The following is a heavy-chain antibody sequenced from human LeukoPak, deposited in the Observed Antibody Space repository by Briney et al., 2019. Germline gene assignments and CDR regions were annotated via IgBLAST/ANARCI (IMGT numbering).Heavy chain of an antibody. J-gene: IGHJ4*02. CDR3: AKADVTIFGPPRY. Sequence: ASVKVSCKASGYTFTSYYMHWVRRAPGQGLEWMGMINPSGGSTSYAQKFQGRVTMTRDTSTSTVYMELSSLRSEDTAVYYCAKADVTIFGPPRYWGQGTLVTVSS. CDR2: INPSGGST. CDR1: GYTFTSYY. V-gene: IGHV1-46*01. D-gene: IGHD3-3*01.